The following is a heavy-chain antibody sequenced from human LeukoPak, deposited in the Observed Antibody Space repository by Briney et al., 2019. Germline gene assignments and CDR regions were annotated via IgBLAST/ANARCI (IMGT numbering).Heavy chain of an antibody. CDR1: GFTFSHYG. V-gene: IGHV3-33*06. D-gene: IGHD4-11*01. CDR3: AKDAQRGFDYSNSLES. J-gene: IGHJ5*01. CDR2: IWSEGTNQ. Sequence: PGRSLRLSCAASGFTFSHYGFHWVREAPGTGLGWVAVIWSEGTNQYYADSVKGRFTISRDDSQKTVYLEMNSPRTEDTAMYYCAKDAQRGFDYSNSLESWGPGTLVTVSS.